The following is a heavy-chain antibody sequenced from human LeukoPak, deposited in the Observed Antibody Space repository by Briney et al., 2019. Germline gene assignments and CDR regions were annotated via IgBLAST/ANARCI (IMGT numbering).Heavy chain of an antibody. CDR1: GFTFSTYW. CDR3: ARGRYYLDS. V-gene: IGHV3-74*01. CDR2: FNSDGINT. Sequence: GGSLRLSCAASGFTFSTYWMQWVRQAPGKGLVWVSRFNSDGINTSYADSVKGRFTISRDDAKNTLYLQMNSLSAEDTAVYYCARGRYYLDSWGQGTLVTVSS. J-gene: IGHJ4*02. D-gene: IGHD2-2*01.